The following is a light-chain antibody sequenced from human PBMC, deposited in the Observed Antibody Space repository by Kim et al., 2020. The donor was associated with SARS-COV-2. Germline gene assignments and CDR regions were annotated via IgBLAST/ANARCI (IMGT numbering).Light chain of an antibody. CDR3: AAWDDSLNGVV. Sequence: GQGVNISCSGSSSNNGSNSVNWYQQLPGTAPKLLIYSNNQRPSGVPDRFSGSKSGTSASLAISGLQSEDEAAYYCAAWDDSLNGVVFGGGTQLTVL. V-gene: IGLV1-44*01. CDR2: SNN. CDR1: SSNNGSNS. J-gene: IGLJ2*01.